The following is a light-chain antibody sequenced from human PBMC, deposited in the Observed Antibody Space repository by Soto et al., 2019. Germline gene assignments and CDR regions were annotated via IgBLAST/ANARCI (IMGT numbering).Light chain of an antibody. CDR3: QQYDSFSVT. Sequence: DIQMTQSPSTLSASIGDRVTITFRASQSISTWLAWYQQKPGKTPNLLIYKASRLETGVPSRFSASGSGTEFTLTISSLQPDDFATYYCQQYDSFSVTFGQGTRLEIK. J-gene: IGKJ5*01. CDR2: KAS. V-gene: IGKV1-5*03. CDR1: QSISTW.